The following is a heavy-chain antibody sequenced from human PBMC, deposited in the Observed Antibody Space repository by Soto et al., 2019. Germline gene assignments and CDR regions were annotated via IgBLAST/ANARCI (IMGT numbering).Heavy chain of an antibody. CDR1: GFTFSSYW. J-gene: IGHJ4*01. CDR2: INSDGSST. Sequence: GSLRLSCAASGFTFSSYWMHWVRQAPGKGMVWVSRINSDGSSTSYADSVKGRFTISRDNAKNSLYLQMNRPRVDDTAAYYCARDRLPHTPDYRAHRTLVTVSA. V-gene: IGHV3-74*01. D-gene: IGHD5-12*01. CDR3: ARDRLPHTPDY.